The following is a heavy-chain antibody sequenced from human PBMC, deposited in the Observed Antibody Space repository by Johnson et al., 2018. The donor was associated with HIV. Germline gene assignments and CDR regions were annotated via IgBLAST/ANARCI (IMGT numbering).Heavy chain of an antibody. Sequence: VQLVESGGYVVRPGGSLRLSCAASGFTFDDYDMTWVRQAPGKGLEWVSPISGSDHSTYYADSVRGRFTISRDNSKNTLYLQMGSLRAEDMAVYYCTTDPDSSSWYRDAFDIWGQGTMVTVSS. J-gene: IGHJ3*02. D-gene: IGHD6-13*01. CDR1: GFTFDDYD. V-gene: IGHV3-23*04. CDR2: ISGSDHST. CDR3: TTDPDSSSWYRDAFDI.